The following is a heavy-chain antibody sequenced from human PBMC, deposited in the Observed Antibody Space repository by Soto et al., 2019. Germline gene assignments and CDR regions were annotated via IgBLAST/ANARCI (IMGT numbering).Heavy chain of an antibody. J-gene: IGHJ6*02. CDR3: ARAPVVVPAAIPPSYYGMDV. V-gene: IGHV3-30-3*01. CDR2: ISYDGSNK. CDR1: GFTFSSYA. Sequence: QVQLVESGGGVVQPGRSLRLSRAASGFTFSSYAMHWVRQAPGKGLEWVAVISYDGSNKYYADSVKGRFTISRDNSKNTLYLQMNSLRAEDTAVYYCARAPVVVPAAIPPSYYGMDVWGQGTTVTVSS. D-gene: IGHD2-2*02.